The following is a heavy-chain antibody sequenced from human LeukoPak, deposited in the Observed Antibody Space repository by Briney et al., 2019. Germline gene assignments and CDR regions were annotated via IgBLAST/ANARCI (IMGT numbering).Heavy chain of an antibody. Sequence: SETLSLTCAVYGGSFSGYHWSWIRQPPGKGLEWIGEINHSGSTNYNPSLKSRVTISVDTSKNQFSLKLSSVTAADTAVYYCARDPYYYDSSGYDLWGRGTLVTVSS. CDR1: GGSFSGYH. CDR2: INHSGST. D-gene: IGHD3-22*01. J-gene: IGHJ2*01. CDR3: ARDPYYYDSSGYDL. V-gene: IGHV4-34*01.